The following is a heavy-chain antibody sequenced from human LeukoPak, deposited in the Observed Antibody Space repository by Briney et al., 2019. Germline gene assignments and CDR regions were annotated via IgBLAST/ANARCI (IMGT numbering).Heavy chain of an antibody. CDR3: TRDSMGYDY. CDR1: GFTFGDYA. J-gene: IGHJ4*02. D-gene: IGHD3-22*01. Sequence: GSLRLTCTASGFTFGDYAMSWVRQAPGKGLEWVGFIRSKAYGGTTEYAASVKGRFTISRDDSKSIAYLQMNSLKTEDTAVYYCTRDSMGYDYWGQGTLVTVSS. V-gene: IGHV3-49*04. CDR2: IRSKAYGGTT.